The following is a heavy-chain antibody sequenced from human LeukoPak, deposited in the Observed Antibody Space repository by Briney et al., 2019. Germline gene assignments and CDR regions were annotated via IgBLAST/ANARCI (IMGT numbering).Heavy chain of an antibody. CDR2: IYSGGST. J-gene: IGHJ6*03. CDR3: ARVDQAIFGVAPYTYYYYYMDV. Sequence: GGSLRLSCAASGFTVSSNYMSWVRQAPGKGPEWVSIIYSGGSTYYADSVKGRFTISRDNSKNTLYLQMNSLRAEDTAVYYCARVDQAIFGVAPYTYYYYYMDVWGKGTTVTVSS. D-gene: IGHD3-3*01. CDR1: GFTVSSNY. V-gene: IGHV3-53*01.